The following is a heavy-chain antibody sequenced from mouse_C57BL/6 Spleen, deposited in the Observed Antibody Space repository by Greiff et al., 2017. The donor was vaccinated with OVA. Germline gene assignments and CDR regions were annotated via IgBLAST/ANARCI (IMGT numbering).Heavy chain of an antibody. CDR2: ISDGGSYT. CDR3: ARDQELGSSYFDS. Sequence: EVQGVESGGGLVKPGGSLKLSCAASGFTFSSYAMSWVRQTPEKRLEWVATISDGGSYTYYPDNVKGRFTISRDNAKNNLYLQMSHLKSEDTAMYYCARDQELGSSYFDSWRPGTTLTVSS. D-gene: IGHD4-1*01. CDR1: GFTFSSYA. V-gene: IGHV5-4*01. J-gene: IGHJ2*01.